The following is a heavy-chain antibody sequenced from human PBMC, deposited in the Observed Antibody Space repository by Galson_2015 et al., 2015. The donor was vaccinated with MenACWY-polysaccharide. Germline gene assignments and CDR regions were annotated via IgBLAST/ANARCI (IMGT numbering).Heavy chain of an antibody. CDR3: AREPTYSGSFVWFDP. V-gene: IGHV4-61*01. J-gene: IGHJ5*02. CDR1: GGSVTTDTYY. CDR2: MSYSGRG. Sequence: SETLSLTCPVSGGSVTTDTYYWSWLRQPPGRGLEWIGYMSYSGRGNSNPSLKSRVTESIDTSKNQFSLRLTSMTAADTAIYYCAREPTYSGSFVWFDPWGHGTLVTVSS. D-gene: IGHD1-26*01.